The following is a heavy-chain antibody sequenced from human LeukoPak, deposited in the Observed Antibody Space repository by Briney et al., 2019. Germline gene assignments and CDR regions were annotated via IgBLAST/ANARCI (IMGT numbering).Heavy chain of an antibody. CDR2: IYYSGST. J-gene: IGHJ3*02. CDR1: GGSISSYY. D-gene: IGHD1-14*01. V-gene: IGHV4-59*01. CDR3: ARDPSGYRNDAFDI. Sequence: SETLSLTCTVSGGSISSYYWSWIRQPPGKGLEWIGYIYYSGSTKYNPSLKSRVTISVVTSTNQFSLKLSSVTAADTAVYYCARDPSGYRNDAFDIWGQGTMVTVSS.